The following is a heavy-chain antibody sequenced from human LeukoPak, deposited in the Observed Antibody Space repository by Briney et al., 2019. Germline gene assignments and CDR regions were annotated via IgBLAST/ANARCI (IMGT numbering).Heavy chain of an antibody. J-gene: IGHJ4*02. Sequence: GGSLRLSCAASGFTFSTYAMHWVRQAPGKGLEYVSAISSHGGSTYYANSVKGRFTISRDNSKNTLYLQMGSLRPEDMAVYYCARVLDGYNDYWGQGTLVTVSS. CDR1: GFTFSTYA. D-gene: IGHD5-24*01. CDR2: ISSHGGST. CDR3: ARVLDGYNDY. V-gene: IGHV3-64*01.